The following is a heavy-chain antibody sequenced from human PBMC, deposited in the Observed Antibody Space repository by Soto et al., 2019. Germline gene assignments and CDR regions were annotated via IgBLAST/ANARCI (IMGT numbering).Heavy chain of an antibody. J-gene: IGHJ4*02. CDR2: ISGTGGST. CDR1: GFTFSNYV. CDR3: AQARKRLRGPDD. D-gene: IGHD6-25*01. Sequence: EVQRLESGGGLVQPGGSLRLSCAASGFTFSNYVLSWVRQAPGKGLEWVSAISGTGGSTYYADCVKGRLTISRDNSKNALYVQMYSLRVDDTAVYYCAQARKRLRGPDDWAQGTLVTVSS. V-gene: IGHV3-23*01.